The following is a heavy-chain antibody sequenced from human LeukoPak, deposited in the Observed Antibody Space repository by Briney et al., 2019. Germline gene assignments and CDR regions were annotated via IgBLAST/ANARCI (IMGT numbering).Heavy chain of an antibody. CDR2: INHSGST. CDR3: ARVKVDDYVWGSYRVFFQTSFDY. Sequence: SETLSLTCAVYGGSFSGYYWSWIRHPPGKGLGWIGEINHSGSTNYNSSRKSRVTISVDTSKNQFSLKLSSVTAAVTAVYYCARVKVDDYVWGSYRVFFQTSFDYWGQGTLVTVSS. V-gene: IGHV4-34*01. D-gene: IGHD3-16*02. J-gene: IGHJ4*02. CDR1: GGSFSGYY.